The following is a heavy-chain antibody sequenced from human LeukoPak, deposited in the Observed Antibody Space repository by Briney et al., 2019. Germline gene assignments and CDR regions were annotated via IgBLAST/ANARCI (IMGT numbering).Heavy chain of an antibody. V-gene: IGHV3-48*04. CDR3: ASTSDYGDAFDI. D-gene: IGHD4-17*01. CDR1: GFTFSDYT. Sequence: KAGGSLRLSCAASGFTFSDYTMNWVRQAPGKGLEWVSYISISGNTIYYADSVKGRFTISRDNAKNSLYLQMNSLRAEDTAVYYCASTSDYGDAFDIWGQGTMVTVSS. CDR2: ISISGNTI. J-gene: IGHJ3*02.